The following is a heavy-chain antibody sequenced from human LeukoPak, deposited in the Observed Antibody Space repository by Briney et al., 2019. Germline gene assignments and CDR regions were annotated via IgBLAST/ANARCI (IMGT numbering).Heavy chain of an antibody. CDR3: ARLYGNYQNYFDY. D-gene: IGHD1-7*01. J-gene: IGHJ4*02. Sequence: PSETLSLTCTVSGGSISSITYYWGWIRQPPGKGLEWVGHMYYRGNTFYNPSLKSRVTISVDTSKNQFSLKLRSVTAADTAVYFCARLYGNYQNYFDYWGQGTLVTVSS. V-gene: IGHV4-39*07. CDR2: MYYRGNT. CDR1: GGSISSITYY.